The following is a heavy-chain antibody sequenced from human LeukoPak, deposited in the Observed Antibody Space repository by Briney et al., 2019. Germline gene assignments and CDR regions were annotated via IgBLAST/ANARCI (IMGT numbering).Heavy chain of an antibody. CDR3: ARALGDI. J-gene: IGHJ4*02. Sequence: PGGSLRLSCEASGFSFSTYWMHWARQAPGKGLVWVSRINGDGSSTSYGDSVKGRFTVSRDNAKNTLYLQMNGLRVEDTAVYYCARALGDIRGQGTLVTVSS. CDR2: INGDGSST. V-gene: IGHV3-74*01. CDR1: GFSFSTYW.